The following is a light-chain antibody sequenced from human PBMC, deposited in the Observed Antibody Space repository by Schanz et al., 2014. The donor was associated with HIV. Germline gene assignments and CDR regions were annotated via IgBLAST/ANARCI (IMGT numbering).Light chain of an antibody. V-gene: IGLV2-14*03. CDR3: SSYTSSSTGA. Sequence: QSALTQPASVSGSPGQSITISCTGTSSDVGAYNSVSWYQQHPGRAPRLLVYDVTYRPSGVSNRFSGSKSGNTASLTISGLHAEDEADYYSSSYTSSSTGAFRPGTNLPFL. CDR2: DVT. J-gene: IGLJ1*01. CDR1: SSDVGAYNS.